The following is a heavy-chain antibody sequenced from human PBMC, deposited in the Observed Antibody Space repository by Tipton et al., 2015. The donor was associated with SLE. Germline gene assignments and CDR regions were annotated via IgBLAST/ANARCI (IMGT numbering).Heavy chain of an antibody. V-gene: IGHV4-34*01. CDR2: INHSGST. CDR1: GGSFSGYY. CDR3: ARGAPPTLY. Sequence: LRLSCAVYGGSFSGYYWSWIRQPPGKGLEWIGEINHSGSTNYNPSLKSRVTISVDTSKNQFSLKLSSVTAADTAVYYCARGAPPTLYWGQGTLVTVSS. J-gene: IGHJ4*02.